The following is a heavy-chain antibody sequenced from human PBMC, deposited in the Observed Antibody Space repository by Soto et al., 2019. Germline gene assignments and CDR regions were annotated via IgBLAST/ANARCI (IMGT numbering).Heavy chain of an antibody. Sequence: QEQLVQSGAEVKKPGSSVKVSCKASGGLFSSYPISWVRQVPGQGLEWMGGIIPVFQTAYYTQGFQCRVTITEDESTNTAYLELSSLRSEDTAIYYCARGGSGYTWFNEFWGQGTLVTVSS. V-gene: IGHV1-69*01. D-gene: IGHD3-22*01. CDR3: ARGGSGYTWFNEF. J-gene: IGHJ4*02. CDR1: GGLFSSYP. CDR2: IIPVFQTA.